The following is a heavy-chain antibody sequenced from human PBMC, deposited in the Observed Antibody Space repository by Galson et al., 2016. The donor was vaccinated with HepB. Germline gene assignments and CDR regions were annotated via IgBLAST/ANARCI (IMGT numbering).Heavy chain of an antibody. J-gene: IGHJ4*02. V-gene: IGHV3-21*01. CDR1: GFTFSTYS. Sequence: LRLSCAASGFTFSTYSMNWVRQAPGKGLEWVSSISSSGIYIYYADSVKGRFTISRDNAKNSLYLQMNSLRAEETAVYYCANTPGYCSSTSCYSHDYWGQGTLVTVSS. CDR2: ISSSGIYI. CDR3: ANTPGYCSSTSCYSHDY. D-gene: IGHD2-2*02.